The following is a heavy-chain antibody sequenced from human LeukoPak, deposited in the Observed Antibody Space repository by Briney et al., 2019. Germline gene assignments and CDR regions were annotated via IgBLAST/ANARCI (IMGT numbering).Heavy chain of an antibody. Sequence: ASVKVSCKASGYTFTGYYMHWVRQAPGQGLEWMGWINPNSGGTNYAQKFQGRVTMTRDTSISTAYMELSRLRSDDTAVYYCARDSPAIAAAGWYFQHWGQGTLVTVSS. J-gene: IGHJ1*01. CDR3: ARDSPAIAAAGWYFQH. D-gene: IGHD6-13*01. CDR1: GYTFTGYY. CDR2: INPNSGGT. V-gene: IGHV1-2*02.